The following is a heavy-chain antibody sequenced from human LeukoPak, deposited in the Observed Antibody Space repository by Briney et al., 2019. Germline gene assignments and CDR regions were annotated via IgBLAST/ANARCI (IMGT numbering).Heavy chain of an antibody. D-gene: IGHD5-24*01. Sequence: SETLSLTCAVYGGSFSGYYWSWIRQPPGKGLEWIGEINHSGSTNYNPSLKSRVTISVDTSKNQFSLKLSSVTAADTAVYYCARDSRDGYSHFDSWGQGTLVTVSS. CDR3: ARDSRDGYSHFDS. CDR2: INHSGST. V-gene: IGHV4-34*01. J-gene: IGHJ4*02. CDR1: GGSFSGYY.